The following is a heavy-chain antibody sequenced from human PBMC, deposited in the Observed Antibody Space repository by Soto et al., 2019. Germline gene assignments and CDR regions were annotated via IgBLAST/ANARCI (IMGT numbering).Heavy chain of an antibody. V-gene: IGHV3-23*01. CDR1: GITFNPNA. Sequence: ESGGGLIHLGGSLRLACVASGITFNPNAMIWVRQAPGKGLEWVSAIDGDGGDTFFADFVKGRFTMSRDNSKNTVYLHMRSLTAEDTALYYFARGRLAVGSDWFDSWGPGTLVTVSS. J-gene: IGHJ5*01. D-gene: IGHD1-26*01. CDR3: ARGRLAVGSDWFDS. CDR2: IDGDGGDT.